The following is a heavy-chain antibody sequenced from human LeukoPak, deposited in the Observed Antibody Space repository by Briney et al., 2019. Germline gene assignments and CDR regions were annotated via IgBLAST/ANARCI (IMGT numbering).Heavy chain of an antibody. J-gene: IGHJ4*02. CDR1: GGSISGSSYY. D-gene: IGHD6-19*01. CDR3: ARRGRSGWYVGGLGLDY. Sequence: PSETLSLTCTVSGGSISGSSYYWGWIRQPPGKGLEWIGSVYYSGSTYYNPSLKSRVTISVDTSKNQFSLKLSSVTAADTAVYYCARRGRSGWYVGGLGLDYWGQGTLVTVSS. V-gene: IGHV4-39*01. CDR2: VYYSGST.